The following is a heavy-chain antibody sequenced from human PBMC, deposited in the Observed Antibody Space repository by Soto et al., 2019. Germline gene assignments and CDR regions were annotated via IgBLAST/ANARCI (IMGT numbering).Heavy chain of an antibody. Sequence: PGGSLRLSCAASGFTFSSYSMNWVRQAPGKGLEWVSSISSSSSYIYYADSVKGRFTISRDNAKNSLYLQMNSLRAEDTTVYYCARAFIAAAGDYYYYGMDVWGQGTTVTVSS. CDR1: GFTFSSYS. CDR3: ARAFIAAAGDYYYYGMDV. J-gene: IGHJ6*02. CDR2: ISSSSSYI. V-gene: IGHV3-21*01. D-gene: IGHD6-13*01.